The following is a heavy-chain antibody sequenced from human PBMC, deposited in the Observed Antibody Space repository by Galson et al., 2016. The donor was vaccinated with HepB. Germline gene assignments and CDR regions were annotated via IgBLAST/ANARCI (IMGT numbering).Heavy chain of an antibody. J-gene: IGHJ5*02. V-gene: IGHV4-31*03. D-gene: IGHD3-10*01. CDR1: GGSISSGGYY. Sequence: TLSLTCTMSGGSISSGGYYLNWIRQHPGKGLEWIGSAYYSGRTYYNPSLQSRVTISVDVSKNQFSLKLSSVTAADTAVYYCARDINPVLTWGQGALVTVSS. CDR2: AYYSGRT. CDR3: ARDINPVLT.